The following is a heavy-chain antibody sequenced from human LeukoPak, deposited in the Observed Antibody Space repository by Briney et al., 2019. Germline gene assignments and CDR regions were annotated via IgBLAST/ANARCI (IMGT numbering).Heavy chain of an antibody. CDR2: ISGSGGST. CDR3: ARVLVGSGSYFGY. CDR1: GFTFSSYA. Sequence: GGSLRLSCAASGFTFSSYAMSWVRQAPGKGLEWVSAISGSGGSTYYADSVKGRFTISRDNSKNTLYLQMNSLRAEDTAVYYCARVLVGSGSYFGYWGQGTLVTVSS. V-gene: IGHV3-23*01. J-gene: IGHJ4*02. D-gene: IGHD3-10*01.